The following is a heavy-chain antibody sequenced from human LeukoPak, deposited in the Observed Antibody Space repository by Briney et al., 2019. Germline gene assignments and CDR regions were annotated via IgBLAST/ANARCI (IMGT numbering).Heavy chain of an antibody. V-gene: IGHV4-38-2*02. D-gene: IGHD3-22*01. CDR1: GFSISSGYY. CDR2: IYHSGST. Sequence: PSETLSLTCGVSGFSISSGYYCGWIRQPPGKGLEWIGSIYHSGSTYYNPSLKSRVTISVDTSKNQFSLKLSSVTAADTAVYYCARETNSGYYSGCCYYYYMDVWGKGTTVTVSS. J-gene: IGHJ6*03. CDR3: ARETNSGYYSGCCYYYYMDV.